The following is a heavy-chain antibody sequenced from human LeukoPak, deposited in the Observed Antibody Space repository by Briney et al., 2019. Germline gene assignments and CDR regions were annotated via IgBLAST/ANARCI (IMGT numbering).Heavy chain of an antibody. CDR2: IYHSGST. CDR1: GYSISSGYY. D-gene: IGHD2-15*01. CDR3: ARGDCSGGSCYSNEWFDP. V-gene: IGHV4-38-2*02. Sequence: SETLSLTCTVSGYSISSGYYWGWIRQPPGKGLEWIGSIYHSGSTYYNPSLKSRVTISVDTSKNQFSLKLSSVTAADTAVYYCARGDCSGGSCYSNEWFDPWGQGTLVTVSS. J-gene: IGHJ5*02.